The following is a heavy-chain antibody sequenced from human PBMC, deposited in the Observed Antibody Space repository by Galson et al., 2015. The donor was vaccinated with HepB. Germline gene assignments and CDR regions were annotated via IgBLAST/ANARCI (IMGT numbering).Heavy chain of an antibody. J-gene: IGHJ6*03. Sequence: SLRLSCAASGFMFSGSWMTWVRQAPGKGLEWVANIKDGGGETYYVDSVRGRFTISRDDSNNSLYLQMNSLRAEDSAVYYCGRNMDVWGRGTTVTVSS. CDR2: IKDGGGET. CDR3: GRNMDV. V-gene: IGHV3-7*01. CDR1: GFMFSGSW.